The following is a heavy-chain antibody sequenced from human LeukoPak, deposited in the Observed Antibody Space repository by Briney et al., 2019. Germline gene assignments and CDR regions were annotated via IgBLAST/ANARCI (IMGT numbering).Heavy chain of an antibody. V-gene: IGHV4-61*02. CDR2: IYTSGST. CDR1: GVSISSGSYY. Sequence: SETLSLTCTVSGVSISSGSYYWSWIRQPAGKGLEWIGRIYTSGSTNYNPSLKSRVTISVDTSKTHFSLKLSSVTAADTAVYYWARWGSSSAADYWGQGTLVTVSS. CDR3: ARWGSSSAADY. J-gene: IGHJ4*02. D-gene: IGHD6-6*01.